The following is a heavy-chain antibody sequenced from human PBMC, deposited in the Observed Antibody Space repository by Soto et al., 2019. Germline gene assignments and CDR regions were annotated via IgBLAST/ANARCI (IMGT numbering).Heavy chain of an antibody. V-gene: IGHV1-69*08. CDR1: GGTFSSYT. Sequence: QVRLVQSGAEVKKSGSSVKVSCMASGGTFSSYTVNWLRQAPGRGLEWMGRVIPVLTTTDYAQKFRGRVTITADKSANAVYMELTSLSSEDTAIYYCARRRYCGYDCYHKHYYGMDVWGQVTTVTVAS. J-gene: IGHJ6*02. D-gene: IGHD2-21*02. CDR3: ARRRYCGYDCYHKHYYGMDV. CDR2: VIPVLTTT.